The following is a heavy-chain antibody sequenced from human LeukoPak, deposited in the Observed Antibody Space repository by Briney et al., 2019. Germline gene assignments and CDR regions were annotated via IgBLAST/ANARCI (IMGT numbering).Heavy chain of an antibody. V-gene: IGHV3-21*01. CDR2: ISSSSSYI. D-gene: IGHD5-24*01. Sequence: GGSLRLSCAASGFTFSSYSMNWVRQAPGKGLEWVSSISSSSSYIYYADSVKGRFTVSRDNSKNTLYLQMNSLRTEDTAVYYCARDPDRDGYNIYGMDVWGQGTTVTVSS. CDR1: GFTFSSYS. J-gene: IGHJ6*02. CDR3: ARDPDRDGYNIYGMDV.